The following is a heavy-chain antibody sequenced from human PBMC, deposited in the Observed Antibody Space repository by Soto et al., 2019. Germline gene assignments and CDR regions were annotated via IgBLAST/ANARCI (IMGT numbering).Heavy chain of an antibody. D-gene: IGHD4-17*01. CDR3: AKLYIKVATGNYGDSHFDY. CDR2: ISYDGSNK. V-gene: IGHV3-30*18. J-gene: IGHJ4*02. CDR1: GFTFSSYG. Sequence: QVQLVESGRGVVQPGRSLRLSCAASGFTFSSYGMHWVRQAPGKGLEWVAVISYDGSNKYYADSVKGRFTISRDNSKNTLYLQMNSLRAEDTAVYYCAKLYIKVATGNYGDSHFDYWGQGTLVTVSS.